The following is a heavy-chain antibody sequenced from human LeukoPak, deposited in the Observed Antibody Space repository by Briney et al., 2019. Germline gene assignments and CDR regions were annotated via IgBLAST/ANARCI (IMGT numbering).Heavy chain of an antibody. V-gene: IGHV1-46*01. CDR2: INPSGGST. CDR1: GYTFTSYY. J-gene: IGHJ6*02. Sequence: ASVKVSCKASGYTFTSYYMHWVRQAPGQGLEWMGIINPSGGSTSYAQKFQGRVTMTRDTSTSTVYMELSSLRSEDTAVYYCARAEKRWLQSTYGMDVWGQGTTVTVS. CDR3: ARAEKRWLQSTYGMDV. D-gene: IGHD5-24*01.